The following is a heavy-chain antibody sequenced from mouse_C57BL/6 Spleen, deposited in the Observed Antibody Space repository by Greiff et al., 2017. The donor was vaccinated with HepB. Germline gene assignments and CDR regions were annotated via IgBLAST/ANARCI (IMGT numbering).Heavy chain of an antibody. Sequence: VQLQQSGAELGRPGASVKMSCKASGYTFTSYTMHWVKQRPGQGLEWIGYINPSSGYTKYNQKFKDKATLTADKSSSTAYMQLSSLTSEDSAVYYCASDGYYDYAMDYWGQGTSVTVSS. D-gene: IGHD2-3*01. J-gene: IGHJ4*01. CDR1: GYTFTSYT. CDR3: ASDGYYDYAMDY. CDR2: INPSSGYT. V-gene: IGHV1-4*01.